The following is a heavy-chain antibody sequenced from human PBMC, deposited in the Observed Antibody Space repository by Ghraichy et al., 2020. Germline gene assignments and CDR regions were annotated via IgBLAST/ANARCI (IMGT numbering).Heavy chain of an antibody. D-gene: IGHD4/OR15-4a*01. CDR1: GFTFSNAW. CDR2: IKSKTDGGTT. Sequence: GGSLRLSCAASGFTFSNAWMSWVRQAPGKGLEWVGHIKSKTDGGTTDYGAPVKGRFTISRDESENTLYLLMNSLTTEDTAVYYCVSDLTNYGLDYWGQGTLVTVSA. J-gene: IGHJ4*02. V-gene: IGHV3-15*01. CDR3: VSDLTNYGLDY.